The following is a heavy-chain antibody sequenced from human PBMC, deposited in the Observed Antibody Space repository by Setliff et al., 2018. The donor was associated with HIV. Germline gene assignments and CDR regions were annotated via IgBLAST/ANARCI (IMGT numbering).Heavy chain of an antibody. CDR2: IIPIFGTA. CDR1: GGTFSTYA. CDR3: ARDPVSDNSAAPYYFDY. V-gene: IGHV1-69*13. J-gene: IGHJ4*02. D-gene: IGHD6-13*01. Sequence: SVKVSCKASGGTFSTYAISWVRQAPGQGLEWMGGIIPIFGTANYDQRFQGRVTITADETTSTAYMELSSLRSEDTAVYFCARDPVSDNSAAPYYFDYWGQGTLVTVS.